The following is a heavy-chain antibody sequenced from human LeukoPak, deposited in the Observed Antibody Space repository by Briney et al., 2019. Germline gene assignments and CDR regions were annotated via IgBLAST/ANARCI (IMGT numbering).Heavy chain of an antibody. Sequence: PGGSLRLSCTASGFTFGDYAMSWVRQAPGKGLEWVGFIRSKAYGGTTEYAASVKGRFTISRDDSKSIAYLQMNSLKTEDTAVYYCTSFYLSPPKHVVVPAAIVGDIDYWGQGTLVTVSS. D-gene: IGHD2-2*02. CDR1: GFTFGDYA. V-gene: IGHV3-49*04. J-gene: IGHJ4*02. CDR2: IRSKAYGGTT. CDR3: TSFYLSPPKHVVVPAAIVGDIDY.